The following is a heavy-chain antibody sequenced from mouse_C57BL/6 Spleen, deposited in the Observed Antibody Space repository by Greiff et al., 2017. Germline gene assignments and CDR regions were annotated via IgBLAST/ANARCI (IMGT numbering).Heavy chain of an antibody. J-gene: IGHJ2*01. CDR2: ISYDGSN. CDR1: GYSITSGYY. D-gene: IGHD1-1*01. Sequence: DVKLQESGPGLVKPSQSLSLTCSVTGYSITSGYYWNWIRQFPGNKLEWMGYISYDGSNNYNPSLKNRISITRDTSKNQFFLKLNSVTTEDTATYYCARDRELLRYYFDYWGQGTTLTVSS. CDR3: ARDRELLRYYFDY. V-gene: IGHV3-6*01.